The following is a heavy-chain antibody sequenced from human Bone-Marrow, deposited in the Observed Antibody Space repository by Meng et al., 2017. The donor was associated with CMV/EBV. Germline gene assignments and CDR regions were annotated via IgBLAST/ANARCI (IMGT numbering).Heavy chain of an antibody. Sequence: GGSLRLSCAVSEFTVSNIYMSWVRQAPGKGLEWVSVTHGGGTTYYADSVQGRFIISRDDSKNTLYLQMNSLRAEDTAVYYCAKSPPGYCSSTSCPLAEYFQHWGQGTLVTVSS. CDR3: AKSPPGYCSSTSCPLAEYFQH. D-gene: IGHD2-2*01. CDR1: EFTVSNIY. V-gene: IGHV3-53*01. J-gene: IGHJ1*01. CDR2: THGGGTT.